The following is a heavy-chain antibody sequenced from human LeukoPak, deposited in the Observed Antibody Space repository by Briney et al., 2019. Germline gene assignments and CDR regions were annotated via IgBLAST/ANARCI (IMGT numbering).Heavy chain of an antibody. CDR1: GGTFSSYA. CDR2: IIPIFGIA. CDR3: ARDSTAVAGGNWFDP. V-gene: IGHV1-69*13. J-gene: IGHJ5*02. D-gene: IGHD6-19*01. Sequence: SVKVSCMAPGGTFSSYAISWVRQAPGQGLERMGRIIPIFGIANYAQKFQGRVTITADESTSTAYMELSSLRSEDTAVYYCARDSTAVAGGNWFDPWGQGTLVTVSS.